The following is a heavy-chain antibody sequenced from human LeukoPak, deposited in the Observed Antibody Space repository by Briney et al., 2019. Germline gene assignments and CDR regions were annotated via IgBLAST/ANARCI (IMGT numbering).Heavy chain of an antibody. V-gene: IGHV1-69*01. J-gene: IGHJ4*02. D-gene: IGHD5-12*01. CDR3: ARGGGYSGYDYFDV. CDR2: IIPVFGTP. Sequence: ASVKVSCKASGFTFSTSPITWVRQAPGQGLEWMGAIIPVFGTPNYARKFQGRVTITADESSSTAYLELSSLTSEDTAVFYCARGGGYSGYDYFDVWGQGTLITVSS. CDR1: GFTFSTSP.